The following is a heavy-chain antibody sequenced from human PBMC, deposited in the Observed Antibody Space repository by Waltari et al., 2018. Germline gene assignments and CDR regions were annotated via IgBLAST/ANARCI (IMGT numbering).Heavy chain of an antibody. Sequence: EVQLVESGGGLVQPGRSLRLSCTTSGFTFGAHALSWFRQAPGKGLEWVGFIRSKFYGGTTDYAASVKGRFTVSREESKSIAYLQMNSLKTEDTGVYYCSRVSASGDGMDVWGQGTTVTVSS. CDR2: IRSKFYGGTT. CDR3: SRVSASGDGMDV. CDR1: GFTFGAHA. J-gene: IGHJ6*02. V-gene: IGHV3-49*03. D-gene: IGHD3-16*01.